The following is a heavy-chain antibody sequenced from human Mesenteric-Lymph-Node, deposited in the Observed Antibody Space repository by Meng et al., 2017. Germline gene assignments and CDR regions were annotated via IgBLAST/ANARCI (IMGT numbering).Heavy chain of an antibody. CDR3: ARHVYGDSYGF. Sequence: QVQLKQWGEGLLTPSETLSLTCGVYGGSFSGYYWSWIRQPPGKGLEWIGSVRYSGTAYYNPSLTSRVTISVDTSKNQFSLNLSSLTAADTAVYYCARHVYGDSYGFWGQGTLVTVSS. D-gene: IGHD4-17*01. CDR2: VRYSGTA. J-gene: IGHJ4*02. V-gene: IGHV4-34*01. CDR1: GGSFSGYY.